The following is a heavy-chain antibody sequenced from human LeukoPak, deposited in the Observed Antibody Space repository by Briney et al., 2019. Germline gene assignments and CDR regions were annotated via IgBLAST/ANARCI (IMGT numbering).Heavy chain of an antibody. CDR2: IYYSGST. CDR1: GGSLSSSSYY. J-gene: IGHJ4*02. V-gene: IGHV4-39*07. CDR3: ASIPLMVRDYYFDY. Sequence: SETLSLTCTVSGGSLSSSSYYWGWIRQPPGKGLEWIGRIYYSGSTYYNPSLKSRVTISVDTSKNHFSLKLGSVTAADKAVYYWASIPLMVRDYYFDYWGQGTLVTVSS. D-gene: IGHD3-10*01.